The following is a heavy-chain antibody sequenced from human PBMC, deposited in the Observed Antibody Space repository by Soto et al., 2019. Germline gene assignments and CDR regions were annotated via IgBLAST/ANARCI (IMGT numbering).Heavy chain of an antibody. Sequence: PVGDLRLSCAASGYTFSSDSMTRFRQALFEGQERVSCITSSRSYIYYADSVKGRFTITRDNAKNSLYLQMNSLRAEETAVYYCARDMRLLWFEPYYAMDVWGQGTTVTVTS. CDR2: ITSSRSYI. D-gene: IGHD3-10*01. J-gene: IGHJ6*02. V-gene: IGHV3-21*01. CDR1: GYTFSSDS. CDR3: ARDMRLLWFEPYYAMDV.